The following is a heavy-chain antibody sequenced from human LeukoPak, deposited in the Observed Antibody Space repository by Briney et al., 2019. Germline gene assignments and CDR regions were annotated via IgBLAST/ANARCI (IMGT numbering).Heavy chain of an antibody. CDR1: GFSFSDYW. Sequence: PGGSLRLSCTASGFSFSDYWMHWVRQAPGKGLVWVSRINSDGSSTDYADSVKGRFTVSRDSAKNSLYLQMNSLRAEDTAVYYCARNYDFWSGRPYYYGMDVWGQGTTVTVSS. J-gene: IGHJ6*02. CDR2: INSDGSST. CDR3: ARNYDFWSGRPYYYGMDV. D-gene: IGHD3-3*01. V-gene: IGHV3-74*01.